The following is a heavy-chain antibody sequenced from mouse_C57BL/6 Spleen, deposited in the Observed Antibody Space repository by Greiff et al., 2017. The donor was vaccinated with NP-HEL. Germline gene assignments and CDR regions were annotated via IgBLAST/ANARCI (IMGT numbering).Heavy chain of an antibody. CDR2: IDPSDSYT. CDR3: ARGLRQEFGFAY. V-gene: IGHV1-69*01. J-gene: IGHJ3*01. CDR1: GYTFTSYW. D-gene: IGHD2-4*01. Sequence: QVQLQQPGAELVMPGASVKLSCKASGYTFTSYWMHWVKQRPGQGLEWIGEIDPSDSYTNYNQKFKGKSTLTVDKSSSTAYMQLSSLTSEDSAVYYCARGLRQEFGFAYWGQGTLVTVSA.